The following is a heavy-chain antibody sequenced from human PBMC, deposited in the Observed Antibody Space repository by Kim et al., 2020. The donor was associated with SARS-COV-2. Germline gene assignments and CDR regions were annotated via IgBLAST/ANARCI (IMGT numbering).Heavy chain of an antibody. V-gene: IGHV1-69*01. D-gene: IGHD3-10*01. Sequence: RKFQGRVTITADESTSTAYMELSSLRSEDTAVYYCAWANRSGSYLYYFDYWGQGTLVTVSS. J-gene: IGHJ4*02. CDR3: AWANRSGSYLYYFDY.